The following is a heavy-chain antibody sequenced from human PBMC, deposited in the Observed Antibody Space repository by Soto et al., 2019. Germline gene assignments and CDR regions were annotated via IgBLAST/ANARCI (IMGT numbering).Heavy chain of an antibody. CDR3: ARVERGTATTVVDAFDI. CDR2: MSHSGGT. CDR1: GGFVGSGGYY. J-gene: IGHJ3*02. D-gene: IGHD1-1*01. V-gene: IGHV4-34*01. Sequence: SETLSLPCAVDGGFVGSGGYYCSWIRQPPGKGLEWIGEMSHSGGTHFNPSLKSRVTISVDTSKNQFSLKMSSVTAADTALYYCARVERGTATTVVDAFDIWGPGTMVTVSS.